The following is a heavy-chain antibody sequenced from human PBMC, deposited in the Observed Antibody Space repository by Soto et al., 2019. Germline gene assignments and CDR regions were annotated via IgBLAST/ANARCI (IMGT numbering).Heavy chain of an antibody. V-gene: IGHV1-69*06. CDR1: GGTFGRDA. CDR2: IIPIFGTT. Sequence: GASVKVSFKASGGTFGRDAITWLRQAPGQGLEWVGRIIPIFGTTNYAQNLQGRVTISADKSTLTSYMELHSLTSDDTALYYCARDRTDSGYYTNWLDPWGQGTQV. CDR3: ARDRTDSGYYTNWLDP. D-gene: IGHD3-22*01. J-gene: IGHJ5*02.